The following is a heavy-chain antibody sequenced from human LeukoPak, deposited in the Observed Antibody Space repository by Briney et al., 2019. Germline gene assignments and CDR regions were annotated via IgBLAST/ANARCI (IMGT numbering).Heavy chain of an antibody. J-gene: IGHJ4*02. CDR3: AREVVYYDYVWGSLGY. CDR2: ISYDGSNK. Sequence: GGSLRLSCAASGFTFSSYAMHWVRQAPGKGLEWVAVISYDGSNKYYADSVKGRFTISRDNSKNTLYLQMNSLRAEDTAVYYCAREVVYYDYVWGSLGYWGQGTLVTVSS. CDR1: GFTFSSYA. D-gene: IGHD3-16*01. V-gene: IGHV3-30*04.